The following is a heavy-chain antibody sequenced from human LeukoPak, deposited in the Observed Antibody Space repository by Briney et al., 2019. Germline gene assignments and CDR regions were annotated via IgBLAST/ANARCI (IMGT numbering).Heavy chain of an antibody. CDR3: AREDGDYGNAFDI. D-gene: IGHD4-17*01. Sequence: GAAVKLCCKGSAYTFTSYGIGRVRQGPAQGHGWMGWISAYNGDTNYAQTLQGRVTITTDTSTSTAYMELRSLRSDDTAVYYCAREDGDYGNAFDIWGQGTMVTVSS. J-gene: IGHJ3*02. V-gene: IGHV1-18*04. CDR2: ISAYNGDT. CDR1: AYTFTSYG.